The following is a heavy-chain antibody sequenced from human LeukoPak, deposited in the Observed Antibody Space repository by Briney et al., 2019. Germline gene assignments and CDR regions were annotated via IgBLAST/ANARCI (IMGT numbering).Heavy chain of an antibody. CDR1: GFTFSSYA. Sequence: PGGSLRLSCAASGFTFSSYAMSWVRQAPGKGLEWVANIKEDGSQKYYVDSVKGRFTISRDNAKNLLYLQMNSLTAEDTAVYYCASRPSFDYWGQGILVTVS. V-gene: IGHV3-7*05. CDR3: ASRPSFDY. J-gene: IGHJ4*02. CDR2: IKEDGSQK.